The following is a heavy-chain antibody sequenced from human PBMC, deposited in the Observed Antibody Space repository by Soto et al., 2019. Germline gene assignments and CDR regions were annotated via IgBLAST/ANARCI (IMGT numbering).Heavy chain of an antibody. V-gene: IGHV1-69*02. J-gene: IGHJ4*02. CDR3: ARNNEYSSSSNFDY. CDR2: IIPILGIA. Sequence: SVKVSCKASGGTFSSYTISWVRKAPGQGLEWMGRIIPILGIANYAQKFQGRVTITADKSTSTAYMELSSLRSEDTAVYYCARNNEYSSSSNFDYWGQGTLVTVSS. CDR1: GGTFSSYT. D-gene: IGHD6-6*01.